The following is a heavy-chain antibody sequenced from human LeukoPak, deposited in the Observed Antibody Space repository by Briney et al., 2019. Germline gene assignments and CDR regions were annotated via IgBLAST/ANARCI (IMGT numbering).Heavy chain of an antibody. CDR3: ARSDHSDFVNWFDN. D-gene: IGHD4-11*01. Sequence: PSETLSLTCGISGGSISGSTYYWGWVRQPPGKGLEWLGTIYYSGNTFYNPSLQSRVTVSVDTSKNQFSLKLISVTAADMAVYFCARSDHSDFVNWFDNWGQGTLVTVSS. J-gene: IGHJ5*02. CDR1: GGSISGSTYY. CDR2: IYYSGNT. V-gene: IGHV4-39*01.